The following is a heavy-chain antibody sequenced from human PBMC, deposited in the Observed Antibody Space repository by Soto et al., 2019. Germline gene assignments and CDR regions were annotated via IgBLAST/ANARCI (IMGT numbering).Heavy chain of an antibody. CDR3: AKAKLAAGGVYNCFDP. D-gene: IGHD6-13*01. V-gene: IGHV3-23*01. Sequence: GGSLRLSCAASGFTFSSYAMSWVRQAPGKGLEWVSAISGSGGSTYYADFVKGRFAISRDNSKNTLYLQMNSLRAQDTAVYYCAKAKLAAGGVYNCFDPWGQESLLTVSS. CDR2: ISGSGGST. CDR1: GFTFSSYA. J-gene: IGHJ5*02.